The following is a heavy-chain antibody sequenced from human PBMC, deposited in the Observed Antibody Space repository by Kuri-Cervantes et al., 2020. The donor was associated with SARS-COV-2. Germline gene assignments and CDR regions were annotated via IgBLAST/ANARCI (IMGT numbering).Heavy chain of an antibody. Sequence: SETLSLTCTVSGGSISSSSYYWGWIRQPPGKGLEWIGSIYYSGSTYYNPSLKSRVTISVDTSKNQFSLKLSSVTAADTAVYYCARVRAKVGGNVDYWGLGTLVTVSS. CDR3: ARVRAKVGGNVDY. CDR1: GGSISSSSYY. D-gene: IGHD4-23*01. CDR2: IYYSGST. J-gene: IGHJ4*02. V-gene: IGHV4-39*07.